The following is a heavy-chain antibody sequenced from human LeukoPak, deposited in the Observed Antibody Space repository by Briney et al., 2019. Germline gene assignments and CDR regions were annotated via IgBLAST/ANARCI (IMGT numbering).Heavy chain of an antibody. V-gene: IGHV3-30*18. CDR2: ISYDGSNK. D-gene: IGHD1-1*01. CDR1: GFTFSSYG. J-gene: IGHJ4*02. Sequence: GGSLRLSCAASGFTFSSYGMHWVRQAPGKGLEWVALISYDGSNKYYADSVKGRFTISRDNSKNTLYLQMNGLTAEDTAIYYCAKATGNLGNWGQGALVTVSS. CDR3: AKATGNLGN.